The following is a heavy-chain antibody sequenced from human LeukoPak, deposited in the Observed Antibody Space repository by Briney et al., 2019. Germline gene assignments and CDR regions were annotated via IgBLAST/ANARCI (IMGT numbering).Heavy chain of an antibody. J-gene: IGHJ6*04. V-gene: IGHV3-48*01. CDR2: ISSSSSTI. CDR3: TRDRGLYDLDV. D-gene: IGHD3-22*01. Sequence: GGSLRLSCAASGFTFSHYSMNWVRQAPGKGLEWVSYISSSSSTIYYADSVKGRFTISRHNAKNSLYLQMHSLRAEDTAVYYCTRDRGLYDLDVWGKGTTVTVSS. CDR1: GFTFSHYS.